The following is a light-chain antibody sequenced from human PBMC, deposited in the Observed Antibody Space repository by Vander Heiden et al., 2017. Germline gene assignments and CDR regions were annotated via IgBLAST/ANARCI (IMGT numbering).Light chain of an antibody. CDR2: GAS. CDR3: QQYNNWPPGT. CDR1: QSVGSN. Sequence: EIVMTQSPATLSVSPGERATLSCRASQSVGSNLAWYQQKPGQAPRLLIYGASTRANGIPASFSGSGSGTEFTLTISSLQSEDFVVYYCQQYNNWPPGTFGQGTKLEIK. J-gene: IGKJ2*01. V-gene: IGKV3-15*01.